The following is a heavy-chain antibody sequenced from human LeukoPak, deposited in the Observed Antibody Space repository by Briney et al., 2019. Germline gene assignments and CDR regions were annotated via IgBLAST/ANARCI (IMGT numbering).Heavy chain of an antibody. CDR3: ARDGGYGDNPFDY. J-gene: IGHJ4*02. V-gene: IGHV1-69*04. CDR1: GGTFSSYA. Sequence: SVKVSCKASGGTFSSYAISWVRQAPGQGLEWMGRIIPILGIANYAQKFQGRVTITADKSTSTAYMELSSLRSEDTAVYYCARDGGYGDNPFDYWGQGTLVTVSS. CDR2: IIPILGIA. D-gene: IGHD4-17*01.